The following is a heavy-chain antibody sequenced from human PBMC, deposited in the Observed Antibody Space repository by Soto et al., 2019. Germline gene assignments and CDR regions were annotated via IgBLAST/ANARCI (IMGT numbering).Heavy chain of an antibody. D-gene: IGHD1-7*01. V-gene: IGHV6-1*01. CDR1: GGSVSSNSAA. Sequence: SQTLSLTGVSCGGSVSSNSAAWNWIRQSPSRGLEWLGRTYYRTRWYYDYAVSVRSRITVNPDTSKNQFSLQLTSVTPEDTAVYYCAGTTSHYWYYMDVWGKGTTVTVSS. J-gene: IGHJ6*03. CDR3: AGTTSHYWYYMDV. CDR2: TYYRTRWYY.